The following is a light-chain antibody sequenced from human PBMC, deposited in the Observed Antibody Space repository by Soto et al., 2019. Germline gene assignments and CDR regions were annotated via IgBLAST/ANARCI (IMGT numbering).Light chain of an antibody. Sequence: QSALTQPASVSGSPGQSITISCTGTSSDIGAYIFVSWYQQLPGKAPKVIIFEVSNRPSGVSTRFSGSKSANTASLTISGLQTDDEGDYYCSSHTTNNTWIFGGGTKLTVL. J-gene: IGLJ2*01. CDR1: SSDIGAYIF. V-gene: IGLV2-14*01. CDR3: SSHTTNNTWI. CDR2: EVS.